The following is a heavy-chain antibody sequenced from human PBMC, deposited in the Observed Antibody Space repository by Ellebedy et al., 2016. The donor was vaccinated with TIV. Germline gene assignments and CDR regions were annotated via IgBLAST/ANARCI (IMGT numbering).Heavy chain of an antibody. CDR1: GFTFSSYW. J-gene: IGHJ6*02. CDR3: ASTPYYYYGMDV. V-gene: IGHV3-7*01. Sequence: GGSLRLXCAASGFTFSSYWMSWVRQAPGKGLEWVANIKQDGSEKYYVDSVKGRFTISRDNAKNSLYLQMNSLRVEDTAVYYCASTPYYYYGMDVWGQGTTVTVSS. CDR2: IKQDGSEK.